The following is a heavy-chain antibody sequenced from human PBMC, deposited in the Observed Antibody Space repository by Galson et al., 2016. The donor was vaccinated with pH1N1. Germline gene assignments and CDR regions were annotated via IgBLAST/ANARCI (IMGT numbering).Heavy chain of an antibody. D-gene: IGHD2/OR15-2a*01. J-gene: IGHJ4*02. CDR2: ISNDGTKK. Sequence: SLRPSCAASGFTFTSYAFHWVRQAPGKGLEWVAVISNDGTKKYYTDSVKGRFSVSRDNSKNTLFLQMNSLRGDDTAVYYCARAVFYDVDLLDYYFDYWGQGTLVTVSS. V-gene: IGHV3-30*04. CDR3: ARAVFYDVDLLDYYFDY. CDR1: GFTFTSYA.